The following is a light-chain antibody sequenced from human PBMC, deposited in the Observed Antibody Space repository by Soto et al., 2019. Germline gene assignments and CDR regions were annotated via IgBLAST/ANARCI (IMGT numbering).Light chain of an antibody. Sequence: QSVLTQPPSVSAAPGQKVTISCSGSSSNIGNNYVSWYQQLPGTAPKLLIYDNSKRPSGIPDRFSGSKSGTSATLGITGLQTGDVADYYCGTWDSSLSGVVFGGGTKVTVL. V-gene: IGLV1-51*01. J-gene: IGLJ2*01. CDR1: SSNIGNNY. CDR3: GTWDSSLSGVV. CDR2: DNS.